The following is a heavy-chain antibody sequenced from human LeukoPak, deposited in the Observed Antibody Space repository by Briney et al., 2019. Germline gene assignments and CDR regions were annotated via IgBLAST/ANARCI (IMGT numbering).Heavy chain of an antibody. CDR3: ARRGARAVVVVAATGGFDY. Sequence: PSETLALTCTVSDGSISSYYWSWIRQPAGKGLEWIGRIYSSGSTNYNPSLKSRVTISVDTSKNQFSLKLSSVTAADTAVYYCARRGARAVVVVAATGGFDYWGQGTLVTVSS. CDR2: IYSSGST. V-gene: IGHV4-4*07. D-gene: IGHD2-15*01. J-gene: IGHJ4*02. CDR1: DGSISSYY.